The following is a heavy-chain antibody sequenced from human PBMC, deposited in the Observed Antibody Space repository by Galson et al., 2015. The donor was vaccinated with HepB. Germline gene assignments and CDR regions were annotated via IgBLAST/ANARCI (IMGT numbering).Heavy chain of an antibody. D-gene: IGHD1-26*01. Sequence: SVKVSCKASGGTFSSYAISWVRQAPGQGLEWMGGIIPIFGTANYAQKFQGRVTITADESTSTAYMELSSLRSEDTAVYYCARGGGSYYREAFDIWGQGTMVTVSS. CDR2: IIPIFGTA. J-gene: IGHJ3*02. CDR3: ARGGGSYYREAFDI. V-gene: IGHV1-69*13. CDR1: GGTFSSYA.